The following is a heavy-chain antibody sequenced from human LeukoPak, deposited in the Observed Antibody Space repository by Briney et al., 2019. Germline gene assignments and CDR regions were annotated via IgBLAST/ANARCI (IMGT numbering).Heavy chain of an antibody. CDR1: GFTFSSYW. V-gene: IGHV3-7*03. J-gene: IGHJ4*02. D-gene: IGHD6-13*01. Sequence: GGSLRLSCAASGFTFSSYWMSWVRQAPGKGLEWVANIKQDGSEKYYVDSVKGRFTISRDNAKNSLYLQMNSLRAEDTAVYYCARELGIAAAGTTGFDYRGQGTLVTVSS. CDR3: ARELGIAAAGTTGFDY. CDR2: IKQDGSEK.